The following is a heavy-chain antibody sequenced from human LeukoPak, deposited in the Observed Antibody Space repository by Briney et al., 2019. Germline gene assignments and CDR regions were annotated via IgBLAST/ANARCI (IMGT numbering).Heavy chain of an antibody. CDR1: GGPFRSYA. V-gene: IGHV1-69*05. CDR2: IIPIFGTA. Sequence: CVRVSRNASGGPFRSYATSWVRQAPAQALAWMGRIIPIFGTANYAQKFQGRVTITTDESTSTAYMELSSLRSEDTAVYYCAREDSMIVVAGFDYWGQGTLVTVSS. D-gene: IGHD3-22*01. CDR3: AREDSMIVVAGFDY. J-gene: IGHJ4*02.